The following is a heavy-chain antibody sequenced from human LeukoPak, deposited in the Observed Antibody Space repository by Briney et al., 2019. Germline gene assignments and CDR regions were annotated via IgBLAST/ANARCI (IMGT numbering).Heavy chain of an antibody. V-gene: IGHV4-39*01. CDR1: GGSISSYY. D-gene: IGHD3-22*01. CDR3: ARLYYYDSSGYYRTDYFDY. Sequence: SETLSLTCTVSGGSISSYYWGWIRQPPGKGLEWIGSIYYSGSTYYNPSLKSRVTISVDTSKNQFSLKLSSVTAADTAVYYCARLYYYDSSGYYRTDYFDYWGQGTLVTVSS. CDR2: IYYSGST. J-gene: IGHJ4*02.